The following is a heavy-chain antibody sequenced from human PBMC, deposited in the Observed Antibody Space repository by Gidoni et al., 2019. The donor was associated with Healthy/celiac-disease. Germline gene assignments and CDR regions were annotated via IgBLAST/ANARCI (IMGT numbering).Heavy chain of an antibody. CDR1: GYTFTGYY. D-gene: IGHD3-10*01. J-gene: IGHJ6*02. V-gene: IGHV1-2*02. Sequence: QVQLVQSGAEVQQPGASVKVSCKASGYTFTGYYMHWVRQAPGQGLEWMGWINPNSGGTNYAQKFQGRVTMTRDTSISTAYMELSRLRSDDTAVYYCARGGVYYGSGGLMDVWGQGTTVTVSS. CDR2: INPNSGGT. CDR3: ARGGVYYGSGGLMDV.